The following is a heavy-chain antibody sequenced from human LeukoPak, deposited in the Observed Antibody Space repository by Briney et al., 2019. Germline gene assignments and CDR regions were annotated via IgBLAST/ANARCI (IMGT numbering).Heavy chain of an antibody. Sequence: SETLSLTCTVSGGSFSSSSYYWGWIRQHPGKGLEWIGYIYYSGTTYYNPSLKSRVIISVDASKNQFSLKLSSVTAADTAVYYCARAGVVARGGENSFNSFDYWGQGTLVTVSS. V-gene: IGHV4-31*03. D-gene: IGHD2-15*01. CDR1: GGSFSSSSYY. CDR3: ARAGVVARGGENSFNSFDY. CDR2: IYYSGTT. J-gene: IGHJ4*02.